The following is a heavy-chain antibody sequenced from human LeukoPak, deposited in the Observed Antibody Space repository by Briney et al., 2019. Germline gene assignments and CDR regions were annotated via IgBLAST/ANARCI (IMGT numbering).Heavy chain of an antibody. CDR1: GGSISSYY. CDR3: TYSGSNYPDY. D-gene: IGHD1-26*01. Sequence: SETLSLTCTVSGGSISSYYWSWIRQSPGKGLEWIGYIHYSGSTYYNPSLKSRVTISVDTSKNQFSLKLSSVTAADTAIYYCTYSGSNYPDYWGQGTLVTVSS. J-gene: IGHJ4*02. V-gene: IGHV4-59*12. CDR2: IHYSGST.